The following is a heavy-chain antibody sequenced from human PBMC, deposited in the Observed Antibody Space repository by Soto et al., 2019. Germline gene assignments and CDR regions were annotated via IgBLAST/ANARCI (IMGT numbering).Heavy chain of an antibody. CDR2: IYSSGST. Sequence: GESLKISCAASGFTVSSNYMSWVRQAPGRGLEWVSVIYSSGSTYYADSVKGRFTMSRDKSKNTLYLQMNSLRADDTAVYYCAREEGYSNAWFDYWGQGTLVTVSS. J-gene: IGHJ4*02. D-gene: IGHD6-19*01. CDR3: AREEGYSNAWFDY. CDR1: GFTVSSNY. V-gene: IGHV3-53*01.